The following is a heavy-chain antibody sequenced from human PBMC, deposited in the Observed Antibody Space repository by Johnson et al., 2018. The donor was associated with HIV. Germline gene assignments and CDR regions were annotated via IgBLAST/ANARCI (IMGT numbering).Heavy chain of an antibody. D-gene: IGHD2-15*01. J-gene: IGHJ3*02. CDR3: ARDRTYCSGGSCYFDAFDI. CDR1: GFTFSSYA. CDR2: ISGSGGRT. Sequence: VQLVESGGGLVQPGGSLRLSCAASGFTFSSYAMSWVRQAPGKGLEWVSVISGSGGRTYYADSVKGRFTISRDNSKNTLYLQMNSLRAEDTAVYYCARDRTYCSGGSCYFDAFDIWGQGTMVTVSS. V-gene: IGHV3-23*04.